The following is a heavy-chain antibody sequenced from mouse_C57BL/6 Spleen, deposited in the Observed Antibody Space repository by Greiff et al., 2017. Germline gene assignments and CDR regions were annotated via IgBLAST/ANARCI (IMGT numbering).Heavy chain of an antibody. Sequence: EVQLQQSGPELVKPGASVKIPCKASGYTFTDYNMDWVKQSHGKSLEWIGDINPNNGGTIYNQKFKGKATLTVDKSSSTAYMELRSLTSEDTAGYYCARKTTVDYAMDCWGQGTSVPVSS. CDR2: INPNNGGT. V-gene: IGHV1-18*01. J-gene: IGHJ4*01. D-gene: IGHD1-1*01. CDR1: GYTFTDYN. CDR3: ARKTTVDYAMDC.